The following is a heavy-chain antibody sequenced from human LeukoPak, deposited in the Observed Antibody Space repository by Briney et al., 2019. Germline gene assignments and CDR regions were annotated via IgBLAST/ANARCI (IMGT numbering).Heavy chain of an antibody. CDR1: GFTFSSYG. D-gene: IGHD3-9*01. V-gene: IGHV3-30*02. CDR2: MRYDGSNT. CDR3: ANGPHYNILTGFYKVRSHLDY. Sequence: GGSLRLSCAASGFTFSSYGMHWVRQAPGKGLEWLAFMRYDGSNTHYADSVKGRFTISRDNSKNTLFLQMNSLRSEDTALYYCANGPHYNILTGFYKVRSHLDYWGQGTLVTVSS. J-gene: IGHJ4*02.